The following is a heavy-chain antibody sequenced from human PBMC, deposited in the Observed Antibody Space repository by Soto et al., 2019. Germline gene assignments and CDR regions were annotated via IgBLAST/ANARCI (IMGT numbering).Heavy chain of an antibody. D-gene: IGHD3-10*01. CDR3: AVAGGFDYGAYFDY. CDR2: VNSDGSNT. Sequence: GGSLRLSCAASGFTFSSYWMHWVRQAPGKGLVWVSRVNSDGSNTIYADSVKGRFTTSRDNTKNTLYLQMNSLRAEDTAVYYCAVAGGFDYGAYFDYWGQGTLVTVS. CDR1: GFTFSSYW. V-gene: IGHV3-74*01. J-gene: IGHJ4*02.